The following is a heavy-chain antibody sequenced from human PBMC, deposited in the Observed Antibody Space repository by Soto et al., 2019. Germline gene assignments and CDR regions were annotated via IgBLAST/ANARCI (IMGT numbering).Heavy chain of an antibody. CDR3: VRDHRWAFDI. Sequence: GGSLRLSCIDSGFTFRDYAFNWVRQAPGKGLEWVSYISVGGGSIFYADSVKGRFTISRDDARNSVYPQMNTLRHEDTAVYHCVRDHRWAFDIWGQGTVVTVSS. V-gene: IGHV3-48*02. J-gene: IGHJ3*02. CDR2: ISVGGGSI. CDR1: GFTFRDYA. D-gene: IGHD2-15*01.